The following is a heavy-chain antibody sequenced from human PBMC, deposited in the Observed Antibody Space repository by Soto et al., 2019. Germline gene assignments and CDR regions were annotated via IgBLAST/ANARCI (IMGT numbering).Heavy chain of an antibody. V-gene: IGHV3-53*04. J-gene: IGHJ1*01. CDR2: IYSGGST. CDR3: ARGVVASIYLN. CDR1: GFTVSSNY. D-gene: IGHD2-21*01. Sequence: GGSLRLSCAASGFTVSSNYMSWVRQAPGKGLEWVSVIYSGGSTYYADSVKGRFTISRHNSKNTLSLQMNSLRAEDTVVYFCARGVVASIYLNWGQGTLVTVSS.